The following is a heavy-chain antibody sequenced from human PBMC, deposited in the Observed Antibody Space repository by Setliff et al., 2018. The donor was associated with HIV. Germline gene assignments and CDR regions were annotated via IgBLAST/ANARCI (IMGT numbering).Heavy chain of an antibody. V-gene: IGHV4-59*01. CDR1: GGSTINNF. Sequence: SETLSLTCTVSGGSTINNFWSWIRLPPGKGLEYIGYIYYSGNTDYNPSLKSRVTISVDTSRNQFSLKLSSVTAADTAVYYCARSPGVDTNMAFDYWGQGMLVTVSS. CDR3: ARSPGVDTNMAFDY. CDR2: IYYSGNT. D-gene: IGHD5-18*01. J-gene: IGHJ4*02.